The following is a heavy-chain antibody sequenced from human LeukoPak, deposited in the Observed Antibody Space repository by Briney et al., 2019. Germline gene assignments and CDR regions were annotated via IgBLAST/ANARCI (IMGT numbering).Heavy chain of an antibody. CDR2: ISYDGSNK. Sequence: GGSLRLSCAASGFTFSSYAMHWVRQAPGKGLEWVAVISYDGSNKYYADSVKGRFTISRDNSKNTLYLQMNSLRAEDTAVYYCARGQQQLVPFDYWGQGTLVAVSS. CDR3: ARGQQQLVPFDY. CDR1: GFTFSSYA. V-gene: IGHV3-30-3*01. D-gene: IGHD6-13*01. J-gene: IGHJ4*02.